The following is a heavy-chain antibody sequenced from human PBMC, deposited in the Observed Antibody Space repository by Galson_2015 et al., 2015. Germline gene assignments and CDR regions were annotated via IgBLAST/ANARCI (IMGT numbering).Heavy chain of an antibody. D-gene: IGHD5-24*01. CDR1: GFTVSSNY. J-gene: IGHJ4*02. CDR2: IYSGGST. Sequence: SLRLSCAASGFTVSSNYMSWVRQAPGKGLEWVSVIYSGGSTYYADSVKGRFTISRDNSKNTLYLQMNSLRAEDTAVYYCARGIVEMATIAHFDYWGQGTLVTVSS. V-gene: IGHV3-53*01. CDR3: ARGIVEMATIAHFDY.